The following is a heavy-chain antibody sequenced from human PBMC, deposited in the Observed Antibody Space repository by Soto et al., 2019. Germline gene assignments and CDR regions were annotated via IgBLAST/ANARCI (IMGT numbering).Heavy chain of an antibody. V-gene: IGHV3-33*01. Sequence: QVQLVESGGGVVQPGRSLRLSCAASGFTFSSYGMHWVRQAPGKGLEWVAVIWYDGSNKYYADSVKGRFTISRDNSKNTLYLQMNSLRAEDTAVYYCARVNYYDSSNWGAFDIWGQGTMVTVSS. D-gene: IGHD3-22*01. CDR1: GFTFSSYG. CDR3: ARVNYYDSSNWGAFDI. CDR2: IWYDGSNK. J-gene: IGHJ3*02.